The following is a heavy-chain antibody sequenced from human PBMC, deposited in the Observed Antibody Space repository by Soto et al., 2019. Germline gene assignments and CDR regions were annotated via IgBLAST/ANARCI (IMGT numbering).Heavy chain of an antibody. J-gene: IGHJ4*02. V-gene: IGHV1-18*01. CDR2: ISAYNGNT. D-gene: IGHD3-3*01. CDR3: ARTLNEWLLGLE. Sequence: QVKLVQSGGEVKKPGASVKISCKASGYTFSSYCISWVRKAPGQGLEWMGWISAYNGNTNYAQKFQGRVTMTTDTSTSTAYMELRSLRSDDTAIYYCARTLNEWLLGLEWGQGTLVTVSS. CDR1: GYTFSSYC.